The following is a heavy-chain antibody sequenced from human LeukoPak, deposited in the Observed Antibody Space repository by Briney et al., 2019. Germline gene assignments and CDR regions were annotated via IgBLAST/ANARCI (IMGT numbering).Heavy chain of an antibody. CDR3: AKGRLRSGYSDFDY. D-gene: IGHD3-3*01. V-gene: IGHV3-30*02. CDR1: GFTLTTYG. CDR2: IRYAGSNK. J-gene: IGHJ4*02. Sequence: GRSLRLSCAASGFTLTTYGMHWVRQAPGTGLEWVAFIRYAGSNKYYADSVKGRFTISRDNSKNTLYLQMNSLIAEDTAVYYCAKGRLRSGYSDFDYWGQGTLVTVSS.